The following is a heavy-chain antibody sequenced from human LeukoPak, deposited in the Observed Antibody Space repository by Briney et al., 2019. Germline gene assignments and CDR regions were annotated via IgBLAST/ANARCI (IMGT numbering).Heavy chain of an antibody. D-gene: IGHD6-13*01. CDR1: GFTFSSYA. Sequence: GGSLRLSCAASGFTFSSYAMSWVRQAPGKGLEWVAVISYDGSNKYYADSVKGRFTISRDNSKNTLYLQMNSLRAEDTAVYYCARAVAAAGTSSWFDPWGQGTLVTVSS. CDR2: ISYDGSNK. V-gene: IGHV3-30-3*01. CDR3: ARAVAAAGTSSWFDP. J-gene: IGHJ5*02.